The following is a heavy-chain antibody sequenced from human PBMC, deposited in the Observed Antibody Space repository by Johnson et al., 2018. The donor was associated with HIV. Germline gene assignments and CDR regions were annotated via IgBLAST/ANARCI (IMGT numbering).Heavy chain of an antibody. Sequence: QMLLVESGGGVVQPGGSLRLSCAASGFTFSSYGMHWVRQAPGKGLAWVAFIRYDGSNKYYADSVKGRFTISRDNSKNTLYLQMNSLRAEDTAVYYCAKDRDYYGSGLIWGQGTMVTVSS. D-gene: IGHD3-10*01. J-gene: IGHJ3*02. CDR2: IRYDGSNK. CDR3: AKDRDYYGSGLI. CDR1: GFTFSSYG. V-gene: IGHV3-30*02.